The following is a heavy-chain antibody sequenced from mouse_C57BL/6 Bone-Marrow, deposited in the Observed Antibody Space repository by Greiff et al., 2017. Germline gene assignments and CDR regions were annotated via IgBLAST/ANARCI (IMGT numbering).Heavy chain of an antibody. V-gene: IGHV2-2*01. J-gene: IGHJ4*01. Sequence: QVQLQQSGPGLVQPSQSLSITCTVSGFSLTSYGVHWVRQSPGKGLEWLGVIWSGGSTDYNAAFISRLSISKDNSKSQVFFKMNSLQADDTAIYYCARNGDYGSSYSAMDYWGQGTSVTVSS. CDR3: ARNGDYGSSYSAMDY. CDR2: IWSGGST. D-gene: IGHD1-1*01. CDR1: GFSLTSYG.